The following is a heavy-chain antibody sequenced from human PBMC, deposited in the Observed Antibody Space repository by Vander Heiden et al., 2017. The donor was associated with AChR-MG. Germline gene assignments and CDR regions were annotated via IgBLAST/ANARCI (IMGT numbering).Heavy chain of an antibody. CDR3: ATDPTGGDYVDAFDI. CDR2: FDPEDGET. Sequence: QVQLVQPGTEVKKPGASVKVSCKVSGYTLPELSMHWVRQAPGKGLEWMGGFDPEDGETIYAQKFQGRVTMTEDTSTDTAYMELSSLRSEDTAVYYCATDPTGGDYVDAFDIWGQGTMVTVSS. D-gene: IGHD4-17*01. J-gene: IGHJ3*02. CDR1: GYTLPELS. V-gene: IGHV1-24*01.